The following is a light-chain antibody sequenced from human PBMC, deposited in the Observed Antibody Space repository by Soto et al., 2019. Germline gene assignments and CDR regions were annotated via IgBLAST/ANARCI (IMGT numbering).Light chain of an antibody. CDR1: KLGDKY. J-gene: IGLJ3*02. Sequence: SYELTQPPSVSVSPGQTASITCSGDKLGDKYACWYQQKPGQSPVLVIYQDSKRPSGIPERFSGSNSGNTATLTISGTQAMDEADYYCLLNYGGAHHFVSGGGTQLTVL. CDR2: QDS. CDR3: LLNYGGAHHFV. V-gene: IGLV3-1*01.